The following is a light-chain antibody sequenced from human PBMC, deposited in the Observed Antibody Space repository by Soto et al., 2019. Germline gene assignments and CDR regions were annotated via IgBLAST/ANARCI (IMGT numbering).Light chain of an antibody. CDR1: KLGDKY. V-gene: IGLV3-1*01. J-gene: IGLJ1*01. CDR2: QDS. CDR3: QAWDRSTGV. Sequence: SYELTQPPSVSVSPGQTASITCSGDKLGDKYVCWYHQKPGQSPVLVIYQDSKRPSGIPERFSGSNAGNTATMTISGTQPMDEADYYCQAWDRSTGVFGTGTKLTVL.